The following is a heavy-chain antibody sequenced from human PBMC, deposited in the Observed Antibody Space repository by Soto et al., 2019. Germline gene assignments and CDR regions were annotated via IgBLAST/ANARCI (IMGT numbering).Heavy chain of an antibody. CDR3: VESGGAADY. V-gene: IGHV3-7*03. CDR2: IQQDGSER. D-gene: IGHD2-8*02. Sequence: PGGSLRLSCAASGFTFSSYWMGWVRQAPGKGLEWVANIQQDGSERHYGGSVKGRFTISRDNAKNSLYLQMNSLRAEDTAVYYCVESGGAADYWGRGTLVTVS. CDR1: GFTFSSYW. J-gene: IGHJ4*02.